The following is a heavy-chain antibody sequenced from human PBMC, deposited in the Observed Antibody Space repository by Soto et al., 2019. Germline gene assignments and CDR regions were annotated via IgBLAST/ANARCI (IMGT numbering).Heavy chain of an antibody. CDR3: ALRLISPYSCAGRDYPNVFDL. Sequence: QITLKESGPTLVKPAQTLTLTCTVSGFSLSTIGVGVGWIRQPPGKALEWLALIYWDDDKRDSPYLKSRLTITEDSVHNQVVLRRTNIDLVAKATSFCALRLISPYSCAGRDYPNVFDLWGQGTLVAVSS. CDR1: GFSLSTIGVG. D-gene: IGHD2-21*01. J-gene: IGHJ3*01. V-gene: IGHV2-5*02. CDR2: IYWDDDK.